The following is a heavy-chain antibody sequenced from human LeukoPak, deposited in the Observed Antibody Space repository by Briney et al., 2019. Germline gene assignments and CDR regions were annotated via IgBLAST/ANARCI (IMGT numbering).Heavy chain of an antibody. Sequence: PSETLSLTCAVYGGSFSGYYWSWIRQPPGKGLEWIGETNHSGSTNYNPSLKSRVTISVDTSKNQFSLKLSSVTAADTAVYYCARQTYDFWSGYYPYYFDYWGQGTLVTVSS. V-gene: IGHV4-34*01. CDR2: TNHSGST. J-gene: IGHJ4*02. D-gene: IGHD3-3*01. CDR3: ARQTYDFWSGYYPYYFDY. CDR1: GGSFSGYY.